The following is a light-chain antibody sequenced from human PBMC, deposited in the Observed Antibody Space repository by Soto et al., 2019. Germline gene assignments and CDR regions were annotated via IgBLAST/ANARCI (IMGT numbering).Light chain of an antibody. CDR3: QQDNNWPLT. CDR1: QSVSTN. CDR2: GTS. V-gene: IGKV3-15*01. Sequence: ETVMTQSPATLSVSPGERATLSCRASQSVSTNLAWYQQKPAQAPRLLIYGTSTRATGIPATFSGSGSGTEFTLTISSLQSEDFSVYYCQQDNNWPLTFGGGTRVEIK. J-gene: IGKJ4*01.